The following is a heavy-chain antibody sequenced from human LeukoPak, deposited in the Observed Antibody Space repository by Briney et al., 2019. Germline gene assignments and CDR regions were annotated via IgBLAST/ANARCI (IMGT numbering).Heavy chain of an antibody. CDR3: ARWASMVRYFDWSGLDP. D-gene: IGHD3-9*01. V-gene: IGHV4-61*02. CDR2: IYTSEST. Sequence: SQTLSLTCTVSRGSISSGSYYWSWIRQPAGKGLEWIGRIYTSESTNYNPSLKSRVTISVDTSKNQFSLKLSSVTAADTAVYYCARWASMVRYFDWSGLDPWGQGNLVTVSS. CDR1: RGSISSGSYY. J-gene: IGHJ5*02.